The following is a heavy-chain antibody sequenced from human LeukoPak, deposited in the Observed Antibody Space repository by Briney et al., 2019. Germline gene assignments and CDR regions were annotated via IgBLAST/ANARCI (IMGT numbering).Heavy chain of an antibody. CDR2: IYYSGSI. D-gene: IGHD3-16*02. V-gene: IGHV4-28*05. CDR3: ARAPYYDYVWGSYRYSFDY. J-gene: IGHJ4*02. Sequence: PSETLSLTCAVSGYSISSSNWWGWIRQPPGKGLEWIGYIYYSGSIYYNPSLKSRVTMSVDTSKNQFSLKLSSVTAADTAVYYCARAPYYDYVWGSYRYSFDYWGQGTLVTVSS. CDR1: GYSISSSNW.